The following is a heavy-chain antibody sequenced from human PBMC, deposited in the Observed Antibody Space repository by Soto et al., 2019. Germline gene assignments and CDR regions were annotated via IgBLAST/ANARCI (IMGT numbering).Heavy chain of an antibody. D-gene: IGHD4-17*01. CDR3: ARENTVADAFDI. CDR2: ISSSSSNI. J-gene: IGHJ3*02. CDR1: GFTFSSYS. V-gene: IGHV3-21*04. Sequence: GGSLRLSCAASGFTFSSYSMNWVRQATGKGLEWVSSISSSSSNIYYADSVKGRFTISRDNAKNSLYLQMNSRRAEDTAVYYCARENTVADAFDIWGQGTMVTVSS.